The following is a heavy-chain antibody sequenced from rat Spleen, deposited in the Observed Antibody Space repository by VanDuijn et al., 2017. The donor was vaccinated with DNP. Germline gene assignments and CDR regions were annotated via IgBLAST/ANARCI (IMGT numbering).Heavy chain of an antibody. V-gene: IGHV2-19*01. Sequence: QVQLKESGPGLVQPSQTLSLTCTVSGFSLTNYHVYWVRQSPGKGLEWMGRIQSGGNRDYNSALKSRLSISRDTSKSQVLLKMNSLQTEDTAIYFCSRSDGYWYFDFWGPGTMVTVSS. J-gene: IGHJ1*01. CDR2: IQSGGNR. CDR3: SRSDGYWYFDF. D-gene: IGHD1-12*02. CDR1: GFSLTNYH.